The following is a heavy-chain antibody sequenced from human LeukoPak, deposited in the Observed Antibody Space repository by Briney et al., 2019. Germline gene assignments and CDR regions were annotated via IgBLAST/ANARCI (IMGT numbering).Heavy chain of an antibody. CDR2: MNPNSGNT. Sequence: ASVKVSCKASGYTFTSYDINWVRQATGQGLEWMGWMNPNSGNTGYAQKFQGRVTMTRNTSISTAYMELSSLRSEDTAVYYCARVVDSSGYSGGGYWGQGTLVTVSS. CDR3: ARVVDSSGYSGGGY. V-gene: IGHV1-8*01. CDR1: GYTFTSYD. J-gene: IGHJ4*02. D-gene: IGHD3-22*01.